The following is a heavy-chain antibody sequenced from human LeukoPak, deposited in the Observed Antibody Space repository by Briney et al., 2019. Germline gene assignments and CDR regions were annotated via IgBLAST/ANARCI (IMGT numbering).Heavy chain of an antibody. D-gene: IGHD3-3*01. Sequence: VAPVKVSCKASGGTFSSYTISWVRQAPGQGLEWMGRIIPILGIANYAQKFQGRVTITADKSTSTAYMELSSLRSEDTAVYYCANLFGSDDAFDIWGQGTMVTVSS. J-gene: IGHJ3*02. CDR1: GGTFSSYT. CDR2: IIPILGIA. CDR3: ANLFGSDDAFDI. V-gene: IGHV1-69*02.